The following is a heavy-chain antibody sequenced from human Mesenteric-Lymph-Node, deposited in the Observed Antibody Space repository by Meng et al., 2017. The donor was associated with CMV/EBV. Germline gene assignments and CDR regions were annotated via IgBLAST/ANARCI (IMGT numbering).Heavy chain of an antibody. Sequence: GESLKISCAASGFTISSYEMSWFRQAPGKGLQWISYINNADTIHYADSVKGRFSISRDNAKNSLYLQLNSLRAEDTAVYYCARDSSGPGDRVDCWGQGTLVTVSS. CDR2: INNADTI. J-gene: IGHJ4*02. CDR1: GFTISSYE. CDR3: ARDSSGPGDRVDC. D-gene: IGHD3/OR15-3a*01. V-gene: IGHV3-48*03.